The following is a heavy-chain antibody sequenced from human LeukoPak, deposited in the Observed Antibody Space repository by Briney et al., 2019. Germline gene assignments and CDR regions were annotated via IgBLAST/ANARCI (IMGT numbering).Heavy chain of an antibody. D-gene: IGHD2-21*02. CDR2: ISGSGGST. Sequence: GGSLRLSFAASGFICSSYAMILVRQARGKGLAWVSAISGSGGSTYYADSVKGRFTISRDNSKNTLYLQMNSLRAEDTAVYYCATSAADYYFDYWGQGTLVTVSS. J-gene: IGHJ4*02. CDR1: GFICSSYA. V-gene: IGHV3-23*01. CDR3: ATSAADYYFDY.